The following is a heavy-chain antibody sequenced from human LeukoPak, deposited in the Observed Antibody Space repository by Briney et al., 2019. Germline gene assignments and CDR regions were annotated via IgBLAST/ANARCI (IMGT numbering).Heavy chain of an antibody. Sequence: GASVKVSCTVSGYTLTELSMHWVRQAPGKGLEWMGGFDPEDGETIYAQKFQGRVTMTEDTSTDTAYMELSSLRSEDTAVYYCATDGTWFGALYGMDVWGQGTTVTVSS. CDR3: ATDGTWFGALYGMDV. CDR2: FDPEDGET. V-gene: IGHV1-24*01. J-gene: IGHJ6*02. CDR1: GYTLTELS. D-gene: IGHD3-10*01.